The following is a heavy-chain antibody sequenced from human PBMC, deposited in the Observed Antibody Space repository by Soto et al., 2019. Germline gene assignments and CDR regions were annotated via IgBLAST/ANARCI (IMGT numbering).Heavy chain of an antibody. CDR3: ASPRWDYGQDY. CDR2: ISYDGSNK. D-gene: IGHD4-17*01. J-gene: IGHJ4*02. Sequence: QVQLVESGGGVVQPGRSLRLSCAASGFTFSSYAMHWVRQAPGKGLEWVAVISYDGSNKYYADSVKGRFNISRDNSKNTLYLQMNSLSAEDTAVYYCASPRWDYGQDYWGQGTLVTVSS. V-gene: IGHV3-30-3*01. CDR1: GFTFSSYA.